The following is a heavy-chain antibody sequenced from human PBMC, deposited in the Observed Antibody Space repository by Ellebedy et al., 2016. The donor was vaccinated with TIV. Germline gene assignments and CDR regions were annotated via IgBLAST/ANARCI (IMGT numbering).Heavy chain of an antibody. D-gene: IGHD3-10*01. Sequence: GESLKISCAASGFTFSSYWMSWVRQAPGKGLERVANIKQDGSEKYYVDSVKGRFTISRDNAKNSLYLQMNSLRAEDTAVYFCARGPVQFYYGSGIYYFDYWGQGTLVTVSS. CDR1: GFTFSSYW. CDR2: IKQDGSEK. CDR3: ARGPVQFYYGSGIYYFDY. V-gene: IGHV3-7*01. J-gene: IGHJ4*02.